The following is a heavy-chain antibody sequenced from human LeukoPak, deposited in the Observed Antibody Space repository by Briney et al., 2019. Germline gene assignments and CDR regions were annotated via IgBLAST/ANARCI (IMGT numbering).Heavy chain of an antibody. V-gene: IGHV3-30*02. CDR1: GFTFSNYG. J-gene: IGHJ4*02. Sequence: GGSLRLSCAASGFTFSNYGIHRVRQAPGKGLDWVTFIRFNGNNKYYIYSVKGRFTISRDNSKNTVHLPINSLKPEDTAVYYCANDPFEGSPYNHFLSGYYADYWGQGSLVTVSS. CDR3: ANDPFEGSPYNHFLSGYYADY. D-gene: IGHD3-3*01. CDR2: IRFNGNNK.